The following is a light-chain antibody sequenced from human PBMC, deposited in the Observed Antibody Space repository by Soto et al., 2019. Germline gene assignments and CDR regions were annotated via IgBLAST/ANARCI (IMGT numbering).Light chain of an antibody. CDR1: SSDVGSYNL. CDR3: CSYVGSSSVV. J-gene: IGLJ2*01. V-gene: IGLV2-23*02. Sequence: QPASVSGSPGQSITISCTGTSSDVGSYNLVSWYQQHPGKAPKLMIYEVSKRPSGVSNRFSGSKSGNTASLTISGLQAEDEADYYCCSYVGSSSVVFGGGTKLTVL. CDR2: EVS.